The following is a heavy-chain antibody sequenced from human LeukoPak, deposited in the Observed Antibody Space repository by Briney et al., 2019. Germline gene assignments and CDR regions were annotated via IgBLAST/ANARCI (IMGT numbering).Heavy chain of an antibody. Sequence: GGSLRLSCAGSGFTFNDRAMSWVRQAPGKGLEWVSSISGGGGSTYYADYVKGRSTISRDNSKNVVYFEMHSLRGEDTAVYFCARGGQNFDFWRFDYWGQGTLVVVSS. D-gene: IGHD3-3*01. CDR2: ISGGGGST. V-gene: IGHV3-23*01. CDR3: ARGGQNFDFWRFDY. J-gene: IGHJ4*02. CDR1: GFTFNDRA.